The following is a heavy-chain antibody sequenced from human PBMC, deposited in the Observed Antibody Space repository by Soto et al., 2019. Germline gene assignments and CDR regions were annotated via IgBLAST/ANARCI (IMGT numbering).Heavy chain of an antibody. J-gene: IGHJ5*02. CDR1: GFTYTNYG. CDR2: IWYDGSKQ. CDR3: ARDRANWFDP. V-gene: IGHV3-33*01. Sequence: QVQVVESGGGVVQPGRSLRLSCAVSGFTYTNYGMHWVRQAPGKGLEWVAVIWYDGSKQYYADSVKGRFTISRDNFKNTLELQMNDLRAEDTAVYYCARDRANWFDPWGQGTLVTVSS.